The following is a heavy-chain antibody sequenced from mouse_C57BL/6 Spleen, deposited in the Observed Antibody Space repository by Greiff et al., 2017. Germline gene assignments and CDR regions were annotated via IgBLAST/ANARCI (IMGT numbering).Heavy chain of an antibody. CDR1: GYSFTSYG. J-gene: IGHJ2*01. CDR2: IHTNRGST. Sequence: QVTLKQSGPELVKPSPTVKLSCTVSGYSFTSYGMHLVKQRPGQGLEWIGMIHTNRGSTNYYETVMNTATLTVDNSSSTAYMQLGSLTSEDSAVYYCARGCDGYPLDYWGQGTTLTVSS. D-gene: IGHD2-3*01. CDR3: ARGCDGYPLDY. V-gene: IGHV1-64*01.